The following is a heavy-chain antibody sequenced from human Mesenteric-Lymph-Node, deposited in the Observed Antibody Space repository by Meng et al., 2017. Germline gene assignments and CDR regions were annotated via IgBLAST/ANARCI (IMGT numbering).Heavy chain of an antibody. CDR2: INWNGGST. V-gene: IGHV3-43*01. Sequence: GGSLRLSCAASGFTFSDYYMSWIRQAPGKGLEWVSGINWNGGSTYYADSVKGRFTISRDNSKNSLYLQMNSLRTEDTALYYCAKDHSSSWLGAFDIWGQGTMVTVSS. J-gene: IGHJ3*02. CDR1: GFTFSDYY. CDR3: AKDHSSSWLGAFDI. D-gene: IGHD6-13*01.